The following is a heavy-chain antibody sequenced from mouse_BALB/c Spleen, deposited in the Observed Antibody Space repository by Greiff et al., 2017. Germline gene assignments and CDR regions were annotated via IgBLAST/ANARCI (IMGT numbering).Heavy chain of an antibody. Sequence: EVQGVESGGGLVKPGGSLKLSCAASGFTFSDYYMYWVRQTPEKRLEWVATISDGGSYTYYPDSVKGRFTISRDNAKNNLYLQMSSLKSEDTAMYYCARGFYYYGSSSYYAMDYWGQGTSVTVSS. CDR1: GFTFSDYY. CDR3: ARGFYYYGSSSYYAMDY. V-gene: IGHV5-4*02. CDR2: ISDGGSYT. J-gene: IGHJ4*01. D-gene: IGHD1-1*01.